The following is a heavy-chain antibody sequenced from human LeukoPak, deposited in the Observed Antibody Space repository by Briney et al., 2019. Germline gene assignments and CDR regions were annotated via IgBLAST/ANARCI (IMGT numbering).Heavy chain of an antibody. Sequence: GGSLRLSCAASGFTFSSYAMTWVRPAPGKGLEWISAISGSAYSTSYTDSVKGRFTLSRDNSKNTLYLQMNSLRAEDTAIYYCARNTSGFKLGDAFDIWGQGTMVTVSS. J-gene: IGHJ3*02. CDR3: ARNTSGFKLGDAFDI. CDR1: GFTFSSYA. V-gene: IGHV3-23*01. CDR2: ISGSAYST. D-gene: IGHD3-22*01.